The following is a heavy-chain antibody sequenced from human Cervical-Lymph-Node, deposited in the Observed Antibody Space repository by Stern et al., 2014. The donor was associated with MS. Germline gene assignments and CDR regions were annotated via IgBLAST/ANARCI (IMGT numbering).Heavy chain of an antibody. V-gene: IGHV1-69*06. CDR2: IIPIFYAS. D-gene: IGHD3-3*01. CDR3: ARGRREAALFGVTSGGYYYFDMDV. CDR1: GGSFANSA. Sequence: QVQLVQSGAEVKKPGSSVKVSCKPFGGSFANSAFNWVRQAPGQGLEWVGWIIPIFYASHYAQKFQGRVTITADKSTSTVYMELSNLRSEDTAVYFCARGRREAALFGVTSGGYYYFDMDVWGRGTTVTVSS. J-gene: IGHJ6*01.